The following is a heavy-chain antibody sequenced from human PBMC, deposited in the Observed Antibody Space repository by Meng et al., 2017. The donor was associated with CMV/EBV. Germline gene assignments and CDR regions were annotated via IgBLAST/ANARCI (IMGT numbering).Heavy chain of an antibody. Sequence: GGSLRLSCAASGFTFSSYAMHWVRQAPGKGLEWVAVISYDGSNKYYADSVKGRFTISRDNSKNTLYLQMNSLRAEDTAVYYCARVAIFGVALEYWGQGTLVTVSS. CDR3: ARVAIFGVALEY. V-gene: IGHV3-30-3*01. CDR1: GFTFSSYA. CDR2: ISYDGSNK. D-gene: IGHD3-3*01. J-gene: IGHJ4*02.